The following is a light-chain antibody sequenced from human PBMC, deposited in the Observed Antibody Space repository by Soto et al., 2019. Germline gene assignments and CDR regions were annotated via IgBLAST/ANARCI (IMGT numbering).Light chain of an antibody. Sequence: DIQMGHSPFTLSASFAYRRTILCRASHSINNWLAWYQQKPGKAPKLLIYDASSLESGVPSRFSGSGSGTEFTLTISSLQPDDFATYYCQQYHEYWFGQGTKVDIK. CDR3: QQYHEYW. J-gene: IGKJ1*01. V-gene: IGKV1-5*02. CDR1: HSINNW. CDR2: DAS.